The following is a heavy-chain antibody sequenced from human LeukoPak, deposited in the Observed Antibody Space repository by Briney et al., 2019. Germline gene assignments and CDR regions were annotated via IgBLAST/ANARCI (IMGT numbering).Heavy chain of an antibody. CDR3: ARTVSLTGYYNVDRFAP. CDR2: IYYSGST. V-gene: IGHV4-39*07. D-gene: IGHD3-9*01. J-gene: IGHJ5*01. CDR1: GGSISSSSYY. Sequence: PSETLSLTCTVSGGSISSSSYYWGWIRQPPGKGLEWIGSIYYSGSTYYNPSLKSRVTISVDTSKNQFSLKLSSVTAADTAVYFRARTVSLTGYYNVDRFAPWGQRTLVTVPS.